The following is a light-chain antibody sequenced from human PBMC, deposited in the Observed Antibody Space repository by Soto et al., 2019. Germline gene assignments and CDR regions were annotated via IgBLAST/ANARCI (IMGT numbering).Light chain of an antibody. CDR3: QQYGSSPPYT. Sequence: PGERATLSCRASQRVSSSYLAWYQQKPGQAPRLIIYGASSRATGIPDRFSGSGSGTDFTLTISRLEPEDFTVYYCQQYGSSPPYTFGQGTKLEIK. CDR2: GAS. V-gene: IGKV3-20*01. J-gene: IGKJ2*01. CDR1: QRVSSSY.